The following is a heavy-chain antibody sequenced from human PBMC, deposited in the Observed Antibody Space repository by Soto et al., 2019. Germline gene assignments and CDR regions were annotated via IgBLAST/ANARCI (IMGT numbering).Heavy chain of an antibody. V-gene: IGHV4-31*03. J-gene: IGHJ4*02. CDR1: GGSMSSGGYY. CDR2: IYDSGST. CDR3: ARGRGYSYGLLDY. D-gene: IGHD5-18*01. Sequence: SETLSLTFTVSGGSMSSGGYYWSWIRQHPGKGLEWIGYIYDSGSTYYNGSLKSRVTISVDTSKNQFSLKLSSVTAADTAVYYCARGRGYSYGLLDYWGQGTLVTVTS.